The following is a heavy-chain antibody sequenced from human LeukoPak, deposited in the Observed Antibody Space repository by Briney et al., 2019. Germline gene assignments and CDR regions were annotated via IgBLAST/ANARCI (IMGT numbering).Heavy chain of an antibody. CDR2: ISPDGRET. CDR3: ATYNWGYDVDY. Sequence: GGSLRLSCAASGFTFSNSWMYWDRQAPEKGLVWVSGISPDGRETRYADSVKGRFTISRDNAKYTLYLQMNSLRADDTAVYYCATYNWGYDVDYWGEGSLVTVSS. D-gene: IGHD1-20*01. V-gene: IGHV3-74*01. J-gene: IGHJ4*02. CDR1: GFTFSNSW.